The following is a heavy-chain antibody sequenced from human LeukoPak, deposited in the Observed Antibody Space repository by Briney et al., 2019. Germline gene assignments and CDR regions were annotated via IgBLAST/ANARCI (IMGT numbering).Heavy chain of an antibody. CDR2: ISGSGGST. CDR3: ARLYEVSISWGQYYYYMDV. CDR1: GFTFSSYA. Sequence: GGSLRLSCAASGFTFSSYAMSWVRQAPGKGLEWVSAISGSGGSTYYADSVKGRFTISRDNSKNTLYLQMNSLRAEDTAVYYCARLYEVSISWGQYYYYMDVWGKGTTVTVSS. J-gene: IGHJ6*03. D-gene: IGHD6-13*01. V-gene: IGHV3-23*01.